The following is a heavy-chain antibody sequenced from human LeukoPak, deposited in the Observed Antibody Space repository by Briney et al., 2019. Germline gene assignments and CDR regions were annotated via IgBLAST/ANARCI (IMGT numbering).Heavy chain of an antibody. V-gene: IGHV1-8*01. CDR2: MKPDSGNT. Sequence: GASVKVSCKASGYTFTSCDINWVRQASGQGLEWMGWMKPDSGNTGYAQKFQGRVTISRDTSTNTAYMELSGLRSDDTAVYYCARADHNSWNAFDIWGQGTVVTVSS. D-gene: IGHD6-13*01. CDR3: ARADHNSWNAFDI. CDR1: GYTFTSCD. J-gene: IGHJ3*02.